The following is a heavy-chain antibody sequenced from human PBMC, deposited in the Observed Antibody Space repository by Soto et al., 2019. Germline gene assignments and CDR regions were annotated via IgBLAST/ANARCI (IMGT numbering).Heavy chain of an antibody. CDR3: ASSYGSGRSPLYYYSGMDV. D-gene: IGHD3-10*01. CDR2: IYYSRST. V-gene: IGHV4-61*01. CDR1: GGSVSSGSYY. Sequence: PSETLSLTCTVSGGSVSSGSYYWSWIRQPPGKGLEWIGYIYYSRSTNYNPSLKSRVTISVDTSKNQFSLKLSSVTAADTAVYYCASSYGSGRSPLYYYSGMDVWGQGTTVTVSS. J-gene: IGHJ6*02.